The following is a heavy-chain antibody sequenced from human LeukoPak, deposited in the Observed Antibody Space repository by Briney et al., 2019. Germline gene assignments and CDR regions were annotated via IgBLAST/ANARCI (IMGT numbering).Heavy chain of an antibody. CDR3: ADSNYWYPVDY. CDR1: GFTFSSYA. D-gene: IGHD4-11*01. V-gene: IGHV3-23*01. Sequence: GGSLRLSCAASGFTFSSYAMSWVRQAPGKGLEWVSTISGSGGSTYYADSVKGRFTIPRDNSKNTLYLQMNSLRAEDTALYYCADSNYWYPVDYWGQGTLVTVSS. CDR2: ISGSGGST. J-gene: IGHJ4*02.